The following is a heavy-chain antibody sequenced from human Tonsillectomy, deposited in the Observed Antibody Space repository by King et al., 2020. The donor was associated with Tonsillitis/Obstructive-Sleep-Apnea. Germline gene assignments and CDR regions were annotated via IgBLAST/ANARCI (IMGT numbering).Heavy chain of an antibody. Sequence: VQLVESGGGLVKPGGSLRLSCAASGFTFSNAWMNWVRQAPGKGLEWVGRIKSKTDGGTTDYAAPVKGRFTISRDDSKNTLYLQMNSLKTEDTAVYYYTTVAHYYGSGSKYYYYYYGMDVWGQGTTVTVSS. D-gene: IGHD3-10*01. CDR2: IKSKTDGGTT. J-gene: IGHJ6*02. CDR3: TTVAHYYGSGSKYYYYYYGMDV. CDR1: GFTFSNAW. V-gene: IGHV3-15*07.